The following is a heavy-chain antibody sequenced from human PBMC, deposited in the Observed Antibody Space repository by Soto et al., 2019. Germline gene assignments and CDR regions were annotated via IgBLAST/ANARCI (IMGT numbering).Heavy chain of an antibody. CDR3: AHSVTLMSTWKYGAFDF. CDR1: GFSSTTSGVG. J-gene: IGHJ3*01. Sequence: QITLKESGPPLVRPTQTLTLTCSLSGFSSTTSGVGVGWVRQPPGKALQWLAFTYWDDDNRYNPSLRPRLSTAKDTSRNQVVLTMTNMDPEDTATDYCAHSVTLMSTWKYGAFDFWGQGALVTVPS. D-gene: IGHD1-7*01. V-gene: IGHV2-5*02. CDR2: TYWDDDN.